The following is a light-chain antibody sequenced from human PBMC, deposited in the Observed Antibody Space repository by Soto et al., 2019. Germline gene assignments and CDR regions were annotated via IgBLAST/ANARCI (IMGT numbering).Light chain of an antibody. CDR2: VNS. J-gene: IGLJ3*02. CDR1: SSNIGSFYD. V-gene: IGLV1-40*01. Sequence: QSVLTQPPSVSGAPGQRVTVSCTGKSSNIGSFYDGHWYQQLLGSLPILLISVNSNRPSGVPDRFSGSKSGASASLVIAGLQAEDEGNYYCQSYDSSLSAGVFGGGTTLTVL. CDR3: QSYDSSLSAGV.